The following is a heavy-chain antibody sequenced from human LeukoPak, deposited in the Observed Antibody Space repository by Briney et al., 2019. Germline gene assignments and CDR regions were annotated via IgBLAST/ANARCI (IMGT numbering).Heavy chain of an antibody. CDR1: GGSISSYY. V-gene: IGHV4-59*01. J-gene: IGHJ6*02. D-gene: IGHD1-26*01. Sequence: SETLSLICTVSGGSISSYYWNWIRRPPGKGLEWIGYIYYNGNTNYSPSLKSRVTMSVDTSKNLFSLKVSSVTAADTAVYYCARGRSNYYGMDVWGQGTTVTVSS. CDR3: ARGRSNYYGMDV. CDR2: IYYNGNT.